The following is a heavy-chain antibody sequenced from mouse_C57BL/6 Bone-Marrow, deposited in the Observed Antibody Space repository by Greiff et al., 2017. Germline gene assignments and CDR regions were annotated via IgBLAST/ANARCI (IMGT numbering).Heavy chain of an antibody. CDR3: ARSDGYYDRIWYAMDY. V-gene: IGHV1-54*01. CDR1: GYAFTNYL. D-gene: IGHD2-3*01. CDR2: INPGSGGT. J-gene: IGHJ4*01. Sequence: QVQLQQSGAELVRPGTSVKVSCKASGYAFTNYLIEWVKQRPGQGLEWIGVINPGSGGTNYNEKFKGKATLTADKSSSTAYVQLSSLTSEDSAVYVCARSDGYYDRIWYAMDYWGQGTSVTVSS.